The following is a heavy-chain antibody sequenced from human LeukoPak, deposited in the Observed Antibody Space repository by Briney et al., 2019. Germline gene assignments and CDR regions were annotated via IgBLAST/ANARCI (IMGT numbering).Heavy chain of an antibody. CDR1: GFTFSSYS. CDR3: ARDAMKVRSFDY. CDR2: ISSSSTI. J-gene: IGHJ4*02. D-gene: IGHD2-2*01. V-gene: IGHV3-48*01. Sequence: GGSLRLSCAASGFTFSSYSMNWVRQAPGKGLEWVSYISSSSTIYYADSVKGRFTISRDNAKNSLYLQMNSLRAEDTAVYYCARDAMKVRSFDYWGQGTLVTVSS.